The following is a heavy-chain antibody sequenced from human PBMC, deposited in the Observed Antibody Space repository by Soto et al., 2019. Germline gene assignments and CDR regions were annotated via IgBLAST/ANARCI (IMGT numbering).Heavy chain of an antibody. D-gene: IGHD1-26*01. J-gene: IGHJ6*02. CDR3: ARVSGSYYYGMDV. V-gene: IGHV4-4*02. CDR1: GGSISSSNW. Sequence: QVQLQESGPGLVKPSGTLSLTCAVSGGSISSSNWWSWVRQPPGKGLEWIGEIYHSGSTNYNPSLKSRVTXSXDXXKNQFSLKRSSVTAADTAVYYCARVSGSYYYGMDVWGQGTTVTVSS. CDR2: IYHSGST.